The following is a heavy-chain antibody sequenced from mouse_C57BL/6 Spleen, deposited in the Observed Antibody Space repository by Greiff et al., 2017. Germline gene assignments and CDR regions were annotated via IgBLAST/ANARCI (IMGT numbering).Heavy chain of an antibody. CDR1: GFTFSDYG. D-gene: IGHD1-1*01. V-gene: IGHV5-17*01. CDR2: ISSGSSTI. J-gene: IGHJ4*01. CDR3: ARRYYGSRDYAMDD. Sequence: EVQVVESGGGLVKPGGSLKLSCAASGFTFSDYGMHWVRQAPEKGLEWVAYISSGSSTIYYADTVKGRFTISRDNAKNTLFLQMTSLRSEDTAMYYCARRYYGSRDYAMDDWGQGTSVTVAS.